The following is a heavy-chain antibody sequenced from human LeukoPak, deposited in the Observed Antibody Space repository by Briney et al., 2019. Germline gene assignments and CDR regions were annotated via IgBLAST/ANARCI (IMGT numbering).Heavy chain of an antibody. CDR2: IWYDGSNK. CDR1: GFTFSSYG. Sequence: PGGSLRLSCAASGFTFSSYGMHWVRQAPGKGLEWVAVIWYDGSNKYYADSVKGRFTISRDNSKNTLYLQMNSLRSEDTAVYYCARGMRALMGPRTVTHFDYWGQGTLVTVSS. V-gene: IGHV3-33*01. J-gene: IGHJ4*02. D-gene: IGHD4-17*01. CDR3: ARGMRALMGPRTVTHFDY.